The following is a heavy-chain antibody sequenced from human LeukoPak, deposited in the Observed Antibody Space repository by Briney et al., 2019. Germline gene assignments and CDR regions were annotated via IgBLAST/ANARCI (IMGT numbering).Heavy chain of an antibody. CDR2: INSDGSTT. CDR1: GFTFGSYW. D-gene: IGHD2-15*01. Sequence: GGSLRLSCAASGFTFGSYWMHWVRQAPGKGLVWVSRINSDGSTTSYADSVKGRFTISRDNAKNTLYLQMNRLRAEDTAVYYCARGIGYCGGGSCSDYWGQGTLVTVSS. V-gene: IGHV3-74*01. CDR3: ARGIGYCGGGSCSDY. J-gene: IGHJ4*02.